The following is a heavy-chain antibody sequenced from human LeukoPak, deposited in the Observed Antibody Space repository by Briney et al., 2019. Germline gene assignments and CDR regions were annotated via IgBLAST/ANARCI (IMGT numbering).Heavy chain of an antibody. D-gene: IGHD5-18*01. Sequence: SETLSLTCTVSGGSISSSSYYWGWIRQPPGKGLEWIGSIYYSGSTYYNPSLKSRLTISADTSNNQFSLKLSSVTAADTAVYYCANIRKVDTAMVVWGQGTLVTVSS. J-gene: IGHJ4*02. CDR1: GGSISSSSYY. V-gene: IGHV4-39*01. CDR3: ANIRKVDTAMVV. CDR2: IYYSGST.